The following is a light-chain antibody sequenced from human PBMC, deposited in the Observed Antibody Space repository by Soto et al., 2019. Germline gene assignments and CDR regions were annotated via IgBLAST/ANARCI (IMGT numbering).Light chain of an antibody. CDR3: SSYAGSNNFV. J-gene: IGLJ1*01. V-gene: IGLV2-8*01. CDR1: RSDVGVYNY. CDR2: EVS. Sequence: QSALTQPPSASGSPGQSVTVSCTGTRSDVGVYNYVSWYRQHPGKAPKLLIYEVSKRPSGVPDRFSGPKSGNTASLTVSGLQAEDEADYYCSSYAGSNNFVFGTGTKVTVL.